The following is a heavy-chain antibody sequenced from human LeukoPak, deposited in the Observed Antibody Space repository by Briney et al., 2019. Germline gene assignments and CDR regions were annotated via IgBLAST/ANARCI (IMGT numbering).Heavy chain of an antibody. Sequence: SQTLSLTCTVSGGSISSGSYYWSWIRQPAGKGLEWIGRIYTSGSTNYNPSLKSRVTISVDTSKNQFSLKLSSVTAADTAVYYCARGRRDWFDPWGQGTLVTVSS. CDR1: GGSISSGSYY. CDR2: IYTSGST. J-gene: IGHJ5*02. V-gene: IGHV4-61*02. CDR3: ARGRRDWFDP.